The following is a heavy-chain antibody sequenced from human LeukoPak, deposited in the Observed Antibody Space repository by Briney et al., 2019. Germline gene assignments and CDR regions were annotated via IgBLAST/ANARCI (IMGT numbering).Heavy chain of an antibody. D-gene: IGHD3-10*01. V-gene: IGHV3-11*01. CDR3: AKDDEPYYYGSGSPIDY. Sequence: GGSLRLSCAASGFTFSDYYMSWIRQAPGKGLEWLSYISFSGGTIYYADSVKGRFTISRDNAKNSLYLQMNSLRAEDTAVYYCAKDDEPYYYGSGSPIDYWGQGTLVTVSS. CDR1: GFTFSDYY. CDR2: ISFSGGTI. J-gene: IGHJ4*02.